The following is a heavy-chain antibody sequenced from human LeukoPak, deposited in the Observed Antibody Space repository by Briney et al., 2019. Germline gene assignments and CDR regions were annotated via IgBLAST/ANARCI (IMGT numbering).Heavy chain of an antibody. Sequence: SETLSLTCTVSGGSISSSSYYWGWIRQPPGKGLEWIGSIYYSGSTYYNPSLKSRVTISVDTSKIQFSLKLSSVTAADTAVYYCARDWGSSGYPDYWGQGTLVTVSS. J-gene: IGHJ4*02. CDR1: GGSISSSSYY. V-gene: IGHV4-39*02. CDR3: ARDWGSSGYPDY. D-gene: IGHD3-22*01. CDR2: IYYSGST.